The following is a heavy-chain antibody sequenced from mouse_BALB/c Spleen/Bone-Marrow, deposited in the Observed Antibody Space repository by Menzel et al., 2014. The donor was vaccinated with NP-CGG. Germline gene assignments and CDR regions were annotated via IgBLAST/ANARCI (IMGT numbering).Heavy chain of an antibody. CDR3: ARQGGYFDY. J-gene: IGHJ2*01. CDR1: GFTFSTYG. CDR2: ISSGGSYT. Sequence: EVKVVESGGDLVKPGGSLKLSCAASGFTFSTYGMSWVRRTPDKRLEWVATISSGGSYTYYPDSVKGRLTISRDNAKNTLYLQMSSLKSEDTAMYYCARQGGYFDYWGQGTTLTVSS. V-gene: IGHV5-6*01.